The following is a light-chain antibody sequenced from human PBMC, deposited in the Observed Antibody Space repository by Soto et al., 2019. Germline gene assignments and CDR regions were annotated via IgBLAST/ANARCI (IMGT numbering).Light chain of an antibody. V-gene: IGLV2-14*01. J-gene: IGLJ1*01. CDR3: SSYTNINTRACV. Sequence: QSALTQPPSASGSPGQSVTISCTGTSRDVGGYNWVSWYQHHPGKVPKLLIYEVTDRPSGVSNRFSGSKSGNTASLTISGLQAEDEAEYYCSSYTNINTRACVFGTGTKLTVL. CDR1: SRDVGGYNW. CDR2: EVT.